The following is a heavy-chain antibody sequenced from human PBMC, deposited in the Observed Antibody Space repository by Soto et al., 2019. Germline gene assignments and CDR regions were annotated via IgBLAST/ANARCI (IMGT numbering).Heavy chain of an antibody. CDR1: GFTFSAYA. CDR3: ASDSGSYRGRGYFDY. Sequence: QVQLVESGRGVVQPGRSLTLSCAASGFTFSAYAMHWVRQAPGKGLEWVAVISYDGSNKYYADSVKGRFTISRDNSKNTVYLQMNSLRAEDTALYYCASDSGSYRGRGYFDYWGQGTLVTVSS. CDR2: ISYDGSNK. V-gene: IGHV3-30-3*01. D-gene: IGHD1-26*01. J-gene: IGHJ4*02.